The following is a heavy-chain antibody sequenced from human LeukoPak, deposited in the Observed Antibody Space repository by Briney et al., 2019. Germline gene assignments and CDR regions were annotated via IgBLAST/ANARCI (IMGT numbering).Heavy chain of an antibody. J-gene: IGHJ4*02. CDR2: IYHSGST. CDR1: GGSISSSNW. Sequence: KPSGTLSLTCAVSGGSISSSNWWSWVRQPPGKGLEWIGEIYHSGSTNYNPSLKSRVTISVDKSKNQFSLTLSSVTAADTAVYYCARGTTYYDILTGYSTGGYYFDYWGQGTLVTVSS. D-gene: IGHD3-9*01. CDR3: ARGTTYYDILTGYSTGGYYFDY. V-gene: IGHV4-4*02.